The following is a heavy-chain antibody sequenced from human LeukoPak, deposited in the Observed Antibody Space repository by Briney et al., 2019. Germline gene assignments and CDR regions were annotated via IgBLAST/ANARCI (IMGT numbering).Heavy chain of an antibody. CDR1: GASINSYY. Sequence: SETLSFTCTVSGASINSYYWSWIRQPPGKGLEWIGCIYDRGSTDYNPSLKSRDTISVDTSKNQFSLKLTSVTAADTAMYYCARGVALKAAVDLWGQGTLVTVSS. CDR3: ARGVALKAAVDL. J-gene: IGHJ5*02. V-gene: IGHV4-59*01. CDR2: IYDRGST. D-gene: IGHD6-13*01.